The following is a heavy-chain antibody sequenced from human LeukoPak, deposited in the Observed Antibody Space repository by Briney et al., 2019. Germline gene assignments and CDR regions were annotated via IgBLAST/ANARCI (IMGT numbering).Heavy chain of an antibody. Sequence: SETLSLTCTVSGGSISSSSYYWGWIRQPPGKGLEWIGSIYYSGSTYYNPSLKSRVTISVDTSKNQFSLKLSSVTAADTAVYYCAGLRRLRYFDWPSGAFDIWGQGTMVTVSS. D-gene: IGHD3-9*01. CDR1: GGSISSSSYY. V-gene: IGHV4-39*07. J-gene: IGHJ3*02. CDR3: AGLRRLRYFDWPSGAFDI. CDR2: IYYSGST.